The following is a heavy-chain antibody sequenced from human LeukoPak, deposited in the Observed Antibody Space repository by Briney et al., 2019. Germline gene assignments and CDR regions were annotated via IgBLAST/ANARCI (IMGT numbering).Heavy chain of an antibody. V-gene: IGHV3-74*01. J-gene: IGHJ4*02. Sequence: GVSLRLSCAASGFIFSSFWMHWVRQVPGKVLMWVSHTNSDGSTTDYADSARGRFTISRDNAKNTLYLQMNRLTVEDTGVYYCGRGMRDYYGLDYWGQGILVTVSS. CDR1: GFIFSSFW. CDR3: GRGMRDYYGLDY. CDR2: TNSDGSTT. D-gene: IGHD3-10*01.